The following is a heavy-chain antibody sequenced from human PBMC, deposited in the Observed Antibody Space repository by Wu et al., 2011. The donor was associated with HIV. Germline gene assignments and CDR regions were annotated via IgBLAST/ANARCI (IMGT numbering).Heavy chain of an antibody. Sequence: QVQLVQSGAEVKKPGSSVKVSCKASGATFSSYAISWVRQAPGQGLEWMGRIIPIFGTANYAQKFQGRVTITADKSTRTAYMELSSLRSEDTAVYYCARENGGSSWYYFDFWGRGTRGHRLL. CDR2: IIPIFGTA. D-gene: IGHD6-13*01. J-gene: IGHJ4*02. V-gene: IGHV1-69*06. CDR3: ARENGGSSWYYFDF. CDR1: GATFSSYA.